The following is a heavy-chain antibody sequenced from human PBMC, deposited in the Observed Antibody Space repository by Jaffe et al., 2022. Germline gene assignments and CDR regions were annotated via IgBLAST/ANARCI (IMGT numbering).Heavy chain of an antibody. CDR3: ARDHGYDSSGYYPWGFDY. J-gene: IGHJ4*02. CDR2: IYTSGST. CDR1: GGSISSGSYY. D-gene: IGHD3-22*01. Sequence: QVQLQESGPGLVKPSQTLSLTCTVSGGSISSGSYYWSWIRQPAGKGLEWIGRIYTSGSTNYNPSLKSRVTISVDTSKNQFSLKLSSVTAADTAVYYCARDHGYDSSGYYPWGFDYWGQGTLVTVSS. V-gene: IGHV4-61*02.